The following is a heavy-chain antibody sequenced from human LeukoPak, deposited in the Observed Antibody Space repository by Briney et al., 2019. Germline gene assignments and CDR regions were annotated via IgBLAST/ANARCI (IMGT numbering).Heavy chain of an antibody. CDR1: GGSISSYY. D-gene: IGHD3-3*01. CDR3: AKEGPITDYFDY. V-gene: IGHV4-59*01. CDR2: IYYSGST. Sequence: SETLSLTCTVSGGSISSYYWSWIRQPPGKGLEWIGYIYYSGSTNYNPSLKSRVTISVDTSKNQFSLKLSSVTAADTAVYYCAKEGPITDYFDYWGKGTLVTVSS. J-gene: IGHJ4*02.